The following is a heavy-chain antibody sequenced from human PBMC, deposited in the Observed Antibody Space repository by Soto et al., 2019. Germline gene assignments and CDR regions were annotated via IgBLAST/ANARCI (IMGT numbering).Heavy chain of an antibody. CDR1: GGSISSGGYS. Sequence: QLQLQESGSGLVKPSQTLSLTCAVSGGSISSGGYSWSWIRQPPGKGLEWIGYFYHSGSTYYNPSLMSRVTISVDRSKNQFSLKLSSVTAADTAVYYCASGLRIQLWPLFVSWGQGTLVTVSS. CDR2: FYHSGST. CDR3: ASGLRIQLWPLFVS. V-gene: IGHV4-30-2*01. D-gene: IGHD5-18*01. J-gene: IGHJ5*02.